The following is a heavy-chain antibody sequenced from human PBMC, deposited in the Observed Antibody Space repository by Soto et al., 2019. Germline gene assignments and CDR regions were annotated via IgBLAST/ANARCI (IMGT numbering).Heavy chain of an antibody. V-gene: IGHV3-30*18. CDR3: AKEYACAPKLPNWGSTDRRRGFAFDI. J-gene: IGHJ3*02. CDR1: GFTFSSYG. D-gene: IGHD7-27*01. Sequence: GGSLRLSCAASGFTFSSYGMHWVRQAPGKGLEWVAVISYDGSNKYYADSVKGRFTISRDNSKNTLYLQMNSLRAEDTAVYHCAKEYACAPKLPNWGSTDRRRGFAFDIWGQGTMVTVSS. CDR2: ISYDGSNK.